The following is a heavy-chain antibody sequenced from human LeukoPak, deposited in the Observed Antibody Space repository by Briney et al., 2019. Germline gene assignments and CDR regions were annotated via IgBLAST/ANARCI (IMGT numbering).Heavy chain of an antibody. CDR3: ARVYSSGYYYFDY. CDR2: ISSSGSTI. V-gene: IGHV3-11*01. J-gene: IGHJ4*02. D-gene: IGHD3-22*01. CDR1: GFTFDDYA. Sequence: GGSLRLSCAASGFTFDDYAMHWVRQAPGKGLEWVSYISSSGSTIYYADSVKGRFTISRDNAKNSLYLQMNSLRAEDTAVYYCARVYSSGYYYFDYWGQGTLVTVSS.